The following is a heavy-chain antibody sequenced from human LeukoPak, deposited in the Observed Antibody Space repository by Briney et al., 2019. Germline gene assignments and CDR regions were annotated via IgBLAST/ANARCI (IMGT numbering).Heavy chain of an antibody. D-gene: IGHD3-10*01. J-gene: IGHJ4*02. CDR2: IRYDGSNK. Sequence: PGGSLRLSCAASGFTFSSYGMHWVRQAPGKGLEGVAFIRYDGSNKYYADSVKGRFPISRDNYKNTLYLQMDSLRAEDTAVYYCAKGVTMVRGFDYWGQGTLVTVSS. V-gene: IGHV3-30*02. CDR3: AKGVTMVRGFDY. CDR1: GFTFSSYG.